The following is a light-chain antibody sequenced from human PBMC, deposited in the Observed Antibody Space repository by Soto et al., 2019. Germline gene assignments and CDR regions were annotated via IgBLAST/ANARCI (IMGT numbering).Light chain of an antibody. Sequence: QSALTQPASVSGSPGQSITISCTGTSSDVDGYKYVSWYQQQPGKAPKLLIYEVTNRPSGVSNRFSGSKSGNTASLTISGLQADDEADYFCSSFTSSSTYVIFGGGTKLTVL. J-gene: IGLJ2*01. V-gene: IGLV2-14*03. CDR2: EVT. CDR1: SSDVDGYKY. CDR3: SSFTSSSTYVI.